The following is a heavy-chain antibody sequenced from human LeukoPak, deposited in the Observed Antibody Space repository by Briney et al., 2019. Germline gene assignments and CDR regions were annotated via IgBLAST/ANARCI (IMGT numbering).Heavy chain of an antibody. V-gene: IGHV4-4*07. CDR2: IHASGST. CDR3: ARALCINGICEWFDP. J-gene: IGHJ5*02. Sequence: SETLSLTCTVSGGSISSYYWSWIRQSAGKGLEWIGRIHASGSTNYNPSLKSRVTMSVGTSKNEFSLKVSSATAADTAVYYCARALCINGICEWFDPWGQGTLVTVSS. CDR1: GGSISSYY. D-gene: IGHD2-8*01.